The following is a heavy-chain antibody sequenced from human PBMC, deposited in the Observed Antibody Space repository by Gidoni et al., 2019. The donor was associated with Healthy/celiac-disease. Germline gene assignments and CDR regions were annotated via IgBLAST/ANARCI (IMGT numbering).Heavy chain of an antibody. CDR1: GFPFSSYG. J-gene: IGHJ4*02. V-gene: IGHV3-30*18. D-gene: IGHD3-22*01. CDR3: AKVGGWLEYFDY. Sequence: QVQLVESGGGVVQPGRSLRLSCAASGFPFSSYGMHWVRQAPGKGLEWVAVISYDGSNKYYADSVKGRFTISRDNSKNTLYLQMNSLRAEDTAVYYCAKVGGWLEYFDYWGQGTLVTVSS. CDR2: ISYDGSNK.